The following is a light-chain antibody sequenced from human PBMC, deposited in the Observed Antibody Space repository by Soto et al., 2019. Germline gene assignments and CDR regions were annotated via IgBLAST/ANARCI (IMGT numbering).Light chain of an antibody. CDR2: AAS. CDR1: QSISNY. V-gene: IGKV1-39*01. CDR3: QQSFSPLWT. J-gene: IGKJ1*01. Sequence: DIQMTQSPSSLSASVGDRVTITCRASQSISNYLNWYQQKPGKAPKLLIYAASSMQSGVPSRFSGSASETDFTLTISSLQPYDSATYYCQQSFSPLWTFGQGTKVEV.